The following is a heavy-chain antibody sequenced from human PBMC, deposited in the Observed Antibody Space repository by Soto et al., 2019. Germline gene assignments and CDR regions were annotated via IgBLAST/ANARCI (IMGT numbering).Heavy chain of an antibody. CDR2: INSDASDT. Sequence: GVSLRLSCAASGFTFGSYWMHWVRQAPGKGLVWVSHINSDASDTTYADSVKGRFTISRDNAKNMLCLQMHIPSAEHTVVNFCVRADDGLGMDYWSLGTPVTVSS. CDR3: VRADDGLGMDY. D-gene: IGHD1-26*01. CDR1: GFTFGSYW. J-gene: IGHJ4*02. V-gene: IGHV3-74*03.